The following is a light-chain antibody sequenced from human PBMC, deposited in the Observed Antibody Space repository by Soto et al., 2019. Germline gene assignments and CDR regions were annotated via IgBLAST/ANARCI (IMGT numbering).Light chain of an antibody. CDR3: CSYAGSYTVV. J-gene: IGLJ2*01. CDR1: SSDVGGYNY. CDR2: DVS. Sequence: QPVLTQPRSVSGSPGQSVTISCTGTSSDVGGYNYVSWYQQHPGKAPKVMIYDVSKRPSGVSDRFSGSKSGNTASLTISGLQAEDEADYYCCSYAGSYTVVFGGGTKLTVL. V-gene: IGLV2-11*01.